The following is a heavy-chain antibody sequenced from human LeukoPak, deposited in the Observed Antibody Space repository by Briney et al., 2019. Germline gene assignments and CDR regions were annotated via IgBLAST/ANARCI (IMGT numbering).Heavy chain of an antibody. V-gene: IGHV4-4*07. CDR3: ARVIVDDV. CDR1: GASISTDY. J-gene: IGHJ6*03. CDR2: ISSSGRT. D-gene: IGHD2-15*01. Sequence: TETLSLTCTVSGASISTDYWGWVRQPARQGPEWIGRISSSGRTNTNPPPTSRVTLSEDTPKNQFSPKLIAVTPAHTPAFYFARVIVDDVWGKGTTVTVSS.